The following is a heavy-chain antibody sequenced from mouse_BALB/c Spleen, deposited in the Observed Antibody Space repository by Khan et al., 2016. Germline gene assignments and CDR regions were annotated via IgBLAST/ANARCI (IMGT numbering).Heavy chain of an antibody. Sequence: EVELVESGGGLVKPGGSLKLSCAASGFTFSSYAMSWVRQTPEKRLEWVASISSGGSTYYPDSVQGRLTITRDNARNILYLQMSSLRSADTAMYYCARGGNYYFDYWGQGTTLTVSS. V-gene: IGHV5-6-5*01. J-gene: IGHJ2*01. CDR1: GFTFSSYA. CDR2: ISSGGST. D-gene: IGHD2-1*01. CDR3: ARGGNYYFDY.